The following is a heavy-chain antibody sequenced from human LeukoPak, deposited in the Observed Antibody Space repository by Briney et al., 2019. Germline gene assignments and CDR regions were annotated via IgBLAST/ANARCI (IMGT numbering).Heavy chain of an antibody. CDR1: GYSISSTYY. J-gene: IGHJ4*02. D-gene: IGHD1-1*01. CDR2: ISHSGNT. CDR3: ARVNAPVATFDY. V-gene: IGHV4-38-2*02. Sequence: SETLSLTCTVSGYSISSTYYGAWIRQPPGKGLEWIATISHSGNTYYTPSLESRLTKSLDTSKNHFSLRLSSVTAADTAVYYCARVNAPVATFDYWGLGTLVAVFS.